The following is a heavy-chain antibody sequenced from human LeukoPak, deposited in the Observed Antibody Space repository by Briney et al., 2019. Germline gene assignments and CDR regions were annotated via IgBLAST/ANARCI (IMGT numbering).Heavy chain of an antibody. CDR1: GGSIIGHW. J-gene: IGHJ4*02. CDR3: ARRNTADASIDF. V-gene: IGHV4-59*08. CDR2: VFYSGSN. D-gene: IGHD4-17*01. Sequence: PSETLSLTCSVSGGSIIGHWWSWIRQPPGKGLEWIGDVFYSGSNNYNPSLKSRLTILLDTSKNQFSLNLRSVTATDTAMYYCARRNTADASIDFWGQGTLVTASS.